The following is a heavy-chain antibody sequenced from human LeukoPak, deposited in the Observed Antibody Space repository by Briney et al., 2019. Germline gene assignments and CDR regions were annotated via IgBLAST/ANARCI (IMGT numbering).Heavy chain of an antibody. CDR3: ARDRGGKESPFDY. D-gene: IGHD4-23*01. CDR1: AFTFSSYS. CDR2: ISSSSSYI. Sequence: AGGSLRFSSSASAFTFSSYSMNWVRQAPGKGLEWVSSISSSSSYIYYADSVKGRFTISRDNAKNSLHLQMNSLRAEDTAVYYCARDRGGKESPFDYWGQGNLVTVSS. J-gene: IGHJ4*02. V-gene: IGHV3-21*01.